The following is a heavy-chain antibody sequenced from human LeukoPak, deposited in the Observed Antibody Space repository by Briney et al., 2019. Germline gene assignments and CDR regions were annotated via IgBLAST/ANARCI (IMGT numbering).Heavy chain of an antibody. CDR2: IYYSGST. J-gene: IGHJ5*02. Sequence: PSETLSLTRTVSGGSISSSSYYWGWIRQPPGKGLEWIGSIYYSGSTYYNPSLKSRVTISVDTSKNQFSLKLSSVTAADTAVYYCARRAGYSGYDSPDWFDPWGQGTLVTVSS. D-gene: IGHD5-12*01. CDR3: ARRAGYSGYDSPDWFDP. V-gene: IGHV4-39*01. CDR1: GGSISSSSYY.